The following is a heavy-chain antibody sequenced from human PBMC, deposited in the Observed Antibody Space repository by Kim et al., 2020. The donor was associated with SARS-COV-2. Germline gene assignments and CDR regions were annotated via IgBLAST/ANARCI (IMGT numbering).Heavy chain of an antibody. CDR2: INHSGST. D-gene: IGHD3-10*01. V-gene: IGHV4-34*01. Sequence: SETLSLTCAVYGGSFSGYYWSWIRQPPGKGLEWIGEINHSGSTNYNPSLKSRVIISVGTSKNQFSLKLSSVTAADTAVYYCARGIPRRITMVRGVGGFDYWGQGTLVTVSS. CDR3: ARGIPRRITMVRGVGGFDY. J-gene: IGHJ4*02. CDR1: GGSFSGYY.